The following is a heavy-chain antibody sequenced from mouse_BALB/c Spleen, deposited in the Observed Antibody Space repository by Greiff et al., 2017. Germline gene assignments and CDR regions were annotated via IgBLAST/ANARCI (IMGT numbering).Heavy chain of an antibody. CDR2: ISSGGSYT. CDR1: GFTFSSYT. Sequence: EVHLVESGGGLVKPGGSLKLSCAASGFTFSSYTMSWVRQTPEKRLEWVATISSGGSYTYYPDSVKGRFTISRDNAKNTLYLQMSSLKSEDTAMYYCTRDHYYYGSSYWYFDVWGAGTTVTVAS. D-gene: IGHD1-1*01. J-gene: IGHJ1*01. CDR3: TRDHYYYGSSYWYFDV. V-gene: IGHV5-6-4*01.